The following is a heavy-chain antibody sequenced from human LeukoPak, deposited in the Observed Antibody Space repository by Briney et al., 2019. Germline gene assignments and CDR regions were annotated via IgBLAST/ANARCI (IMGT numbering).Heavy chain of an antibody. J-gene: IGHJ3*02. CDR3: ARDGGYPVVGAFDI. D-gene: IGHD3-22*01. Sequence: SETLSLTCTVSGGSISSYYWSWIRQPAGKGLEWIGRIFISDSNNYNPSLESRVTLSLDTSKNQFSLKLSSVTAADTAVYYCARDGGYPVVGAFDIWGQGTMVTVSS. CDR1: GGSISSYY. V-gene: IGHV4-4*07. CDR2: IFISDSN.